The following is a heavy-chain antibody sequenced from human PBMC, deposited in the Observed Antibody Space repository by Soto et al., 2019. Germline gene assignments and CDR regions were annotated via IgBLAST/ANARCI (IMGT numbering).Heavy chain of an antibody. J-gene: IGHJ6*02. Sequence: SETLSLTCTVSGGSISSGGYYWSWIRQHPGKGLEWIGYIYYSGSTNYNPSLKSRVTISVDTSKNQFSLKLSSVTAADTAVYYCARVRGYYYGMDVWGQGTTVTVSS. D-gene: IGHD3-10*01. CDR2: IYYSGST. V-gene: IGHV4-61*08. CDR3: ARVRGYYYGMDV. CDR1: GGSISSGGYY.